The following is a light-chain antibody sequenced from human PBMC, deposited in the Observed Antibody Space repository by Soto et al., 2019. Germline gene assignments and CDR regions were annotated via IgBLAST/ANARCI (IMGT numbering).Light chain of an antibody. CDR3: QQYNIYPLT. J-gene: IGKJ4*01. CDR1: QDINSY. V-gene: IGKV1D-16*01. CDR2: AAS. Sequence: DVQMTQSPSSLSASVGDRVTITCRASQDINSYLAWYQQKPGNAPKSLIYAASSLKTGVPSRFSACESGTDFTLTISNLQPEDSANYYCQQYNIYPLTFGGGTKVEIK.